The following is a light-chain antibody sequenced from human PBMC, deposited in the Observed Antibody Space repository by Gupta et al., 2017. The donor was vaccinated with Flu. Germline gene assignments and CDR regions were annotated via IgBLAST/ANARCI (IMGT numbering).Light chain of an antibody. CDR1: SGSVSTDHC. CDR2: STS. V-gene: IGLV8-61*01. CDR3: VLYMSNSVGI. J-gene: IGLJ2*01. Sequence: TLTCCVSSGSVSTDHCASWYQQRPGQAPRTLVYSTSPRSSGVPERFSGSILGHKAALTISGAQADDDCLYFCVLYMSNSVGIFGGGTRVTVL.